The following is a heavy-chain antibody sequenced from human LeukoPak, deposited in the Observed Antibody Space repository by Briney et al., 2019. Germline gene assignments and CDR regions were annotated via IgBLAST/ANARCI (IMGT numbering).Heavy chain of an antibody. Sequence: ASVKVSCKASGYTFTSYGISWVRQAPGQGLEWMGWISAYNGNTNYAQKLQGRVTMTTDTSTSTAYMELRSLRSDDTAVYYCAKPLGSDYYDSDISAGSDYWGQGTLVTVSS. CDR1: GYTFTSYG. V-gene: IGHV1-18*01. CDR2: ISAYNGNT. CDR3: AKPLGSDYYDSDISAGSDY. J-gene: IGHJ4*02. D-gene: IGHD3-22*01.